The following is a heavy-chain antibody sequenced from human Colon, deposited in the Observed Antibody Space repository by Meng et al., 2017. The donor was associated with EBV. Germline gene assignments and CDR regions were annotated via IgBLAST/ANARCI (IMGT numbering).Heavy chain of an antibody. CDR1: GESVSSNPAA. CDR2: TYYRSKWYD. V-gene: IGHV6-1*01. Sequence: QVQLPTSGPGLVRPSQTLSLTCAISGESVSSNPAAWNWIRQSPSRGLEWLGRTYYRSKWYDDYALSVKSRLTINPDTSKNQFSLQLNSVTPEDTAVYFCARETTGGYYFDYWGQGTLVTVSS. CDR3: ARETTGGYYFDY. D-gene: IGHD1-1*01. J-gene: IGHJ4*02.